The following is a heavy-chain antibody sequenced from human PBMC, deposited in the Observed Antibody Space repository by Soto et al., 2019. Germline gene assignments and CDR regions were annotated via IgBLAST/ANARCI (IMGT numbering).Heavy chain of an antibody. CDR3: ASTLYGSGSYKAPNWFDP. CDR2: IWYDGSNK. D-gene: IGHD3-10*01. CDR1: GFTFSSYG. Sequence: LRLSCAASGFTFSSYGMHWVRQAPGKGLEWVAVIWYDGSNKYYADSVKGRFTISRDNSKNTLYLQMNSLRAEDTAVYYCASTLYGSGSYKAPNWFDPWGQGTLVTVSS. J-gene: IGHJ5*02. V-gene: IGHV3-33*01.